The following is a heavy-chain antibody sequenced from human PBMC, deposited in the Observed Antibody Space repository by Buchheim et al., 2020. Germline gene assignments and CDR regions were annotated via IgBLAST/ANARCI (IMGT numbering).Heavy chain of an antibody. CDR2: ISSSISTI. CDR1: GFTFSSYG. Sequence: EVQLVESGGGLVQPGGSLSLSCAASGFTFSSYGMSWVRQAPGKGLEWVSYISSSISTIFYADSVKGRFTISRDNAKNSLYLQMNSLRDEDTAVYYCARALTYSSNSRTFDYWGQGTL. CDR3: ARALTYSSNSRTFDY. V-gene: IGHV3-48*02. J-gene: IGHJ4*02. D-gene: IGHD6-13*01.